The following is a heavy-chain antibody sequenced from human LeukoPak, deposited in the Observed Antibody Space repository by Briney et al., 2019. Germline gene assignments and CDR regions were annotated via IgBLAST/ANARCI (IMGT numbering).Heavy chain of an antibody. Sequence: ASVKVSCKASGYTLTTSYMHWVRQSPGQGLEWMGVINPTGSSTSYAQKFQGRVTITRDTSTSTIYMELSSLRSEDTAVYSCAYGPHCSSTSCNTGLAYWGQGTLVTVSS. J-gene: IGHJ4*02. D-gene: IGHD2-2*02. CDR2: INPTGSST. CDR1: GYTLTTSY. V-gene: IGHV1-46*01. CDR3: AYGPHCSSTSCNTGLAY.